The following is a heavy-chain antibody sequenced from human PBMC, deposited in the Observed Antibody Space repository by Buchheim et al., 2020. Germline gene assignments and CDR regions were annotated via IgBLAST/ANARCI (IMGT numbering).Heavy chain of an antibody. CDR2: IYYSGST. J-gene: IGHJ4*02. V-gene: IGHV4-59*01. Sequence: QVQLQESGPGLVKPSETLSLTCTVSGGSISSYYWSWIRQPPGKGLEWIGYIYYSGSTNYNPSLQSRVTISVDTSKNQFSLKLSSVTAADTAVYYCATRSGWLPTQDYYFDYWGQGTL. D-gene: IGHD6-19*01. CDR3: ATRSGWLPTQDYYFDY. CDR1: GGSISSYY.